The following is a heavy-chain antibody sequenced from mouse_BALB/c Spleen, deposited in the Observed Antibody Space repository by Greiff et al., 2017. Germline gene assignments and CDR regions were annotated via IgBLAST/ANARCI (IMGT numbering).Heavy chain of an antibody. J-gene: IGHJ4*01. Sequence: DVKLVESGGGLVKPGGSLKLSCAASGFTFSSYAMSWVRQSPEKRLEWVAEISSGGSYTYYPDTVTGRFTISRDNAKNTLYLEMSSLRSEDTAMYYCARVYGNYDYYAMDYWGQGTSVTVSS. CDR1: GFTFSSYA. CDR3: ARVYGNYDYYAMDY. V-gene: IGHV5-9-4*01. D-gene: IGHD2-1*01. CDR2: ISSGGSYT.